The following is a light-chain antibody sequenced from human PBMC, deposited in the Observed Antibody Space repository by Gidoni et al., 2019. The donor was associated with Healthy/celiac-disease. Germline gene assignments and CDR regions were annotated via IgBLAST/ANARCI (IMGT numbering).Light chain of an antibody. J-gene: IGLJ2*01. CDR1: HIGSKR. V-gene: IGLV3-21*03. CDR3: QVWDSSSDSVV. CDR2: DDS. Sequence: SYVLTPPPSVSVASGTTSRITCGGNHIGSKRVHWYQQKPGQAPVLVVYDDSDRPAGIPERFSGSNSGNTATLTISRVEAGDEADYYCQVWDSSSDSVVFGGGTKLTVL.